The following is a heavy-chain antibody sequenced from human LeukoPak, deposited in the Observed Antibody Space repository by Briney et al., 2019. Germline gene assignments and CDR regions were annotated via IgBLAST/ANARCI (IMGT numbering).Heavy chain of an antibody. CDR3: ARDATMVPLYYYYYMDV. CDR2: ISTSSSTI. J-gene: IGHJ6*03. D-gene: IGHD3-10*01. Sequence: GGSLRLSCAASGFTFSIYSMNWVSQAPGKGLEWVSYISTSSSTIYYADSVKGRFTISRDNAKNSLYLQMNSLRAEDTAVYYCARDATMVPLYYYYYMDVWGKGTTVTVSS. CDR1: GFTFSIYS. V-gene: IGHV3-48*04.